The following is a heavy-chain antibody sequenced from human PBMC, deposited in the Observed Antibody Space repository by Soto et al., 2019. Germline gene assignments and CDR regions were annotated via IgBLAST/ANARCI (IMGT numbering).Heavy chain of an antibody. CDR2: ISGSGGST. D-gene: IGHD3-3*01. CDR3: ARDPPGDDFWSGYYGTGYMDV. J-gene: IGHJ6*03. V-gene: IGHV3-23*01. Sequence: GGSLRLSCAASGFTFSSYAMSWVRQAPGKGLEWVSAISGSGGSTYYADSVKGRFTISRDNSENTLYLQMNSLRAEDTAVYYCARDPPGDDFWSGYYGTGYMDVWGKGTTVTVSS. CDR1: GFTFSSYA.